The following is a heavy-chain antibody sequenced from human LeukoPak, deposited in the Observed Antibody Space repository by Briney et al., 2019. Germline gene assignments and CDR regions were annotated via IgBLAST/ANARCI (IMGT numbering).Heavy chain of an antibody. CDR2: IPYDGSNK. Sequence: GGSLRLSCAASGFTFSSYGMHWVRQAPGKGLEWVAFIPYDGSNKFYADSVKGRFTISRDNSKNTLYLQMNSLRAEDTAVYYCAKRKTTVTTFGDPGALVSNSYYYMDVWGKGTTVTDSS. J-gene: IGHJ6*03. D-gene: IGHD4-17*01. CDR1: GFTFSSYG. CDR3: AKRKTTVTTFGDPGALVSNSYYYMDV. V-gene: IGHV3-30*02.